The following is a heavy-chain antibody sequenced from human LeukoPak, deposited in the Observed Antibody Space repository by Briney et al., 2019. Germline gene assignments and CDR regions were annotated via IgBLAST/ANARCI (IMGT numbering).Heavy chain of an antibody. Sequence: ASVKVSCKASGYTFTSYGISWVRQAPGQGLEWMGWINPNSGGTNYAQKFQGWVTMTRDTSTNTVYMHLSSLSSDDTAVYYCARAYYESSAYRHAVYFDYWGQGTLVTVSS. CDR2: INPNSGGT. V-gene: IGHV1-2*04. J-gene: IGHJ4*02. CDR3: ARAYYESSAYRHAVYFDY. D-gene: IGHD3-22*01. CDR1: GYTFTSYG.